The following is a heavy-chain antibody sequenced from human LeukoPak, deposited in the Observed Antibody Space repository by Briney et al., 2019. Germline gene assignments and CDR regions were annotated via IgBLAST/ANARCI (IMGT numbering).Heavy chain of an antibody. Sequence: LGASVKVSCKASGYTFTGYYMHWVRQAPGQGLEWMGWINPNSGGTNYAQKFQGRVTMTRDTSISTAYMELSRLRSDDTAVYYCARGRNYYDSSGYYYWGQGTLVTVSS. CDR3: ARGRNYYDSSGYYY. D-gene: IGHD3-22*01. V-gene: IGHV1-2*02. CDR1: GYTFTGYY. J-gene: IGHJ4*02. CDR2: INPNSGGT.